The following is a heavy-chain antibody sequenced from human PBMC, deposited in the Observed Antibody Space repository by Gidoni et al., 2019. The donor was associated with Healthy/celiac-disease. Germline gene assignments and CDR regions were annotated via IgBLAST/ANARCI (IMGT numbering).Heavy chain of an antibody. D-gene: IGHD4-17*01. V-gene: IGHV1-46*01. J-gene: IGHJ4*02. CDR3: ARDLADYGDGY. CDR2: INPSVGST. Sequence: QVQLVQSGAEVKKPGASVTVSCMASGYTFTSYYMHWVRQAPGQGLEWMGRINPSVGSTSYAQKFQGRVTMTRYTSTSTVYMELSSLRSEDTAVYYCARDLADYGDGYWGQGTLVTVSS. CDR1: GYTFTSYY.